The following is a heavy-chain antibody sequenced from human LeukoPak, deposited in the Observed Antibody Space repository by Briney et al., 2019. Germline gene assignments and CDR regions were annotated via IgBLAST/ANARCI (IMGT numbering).Heavy chain of an antibody. V-gene: IGHV4-34*01. CDR3: ARVDCSGGSCYHYYYYGMDV. D-gene: IGHD2-15*01. CDR1: GGSFSGYY. J-gene: IGHJ6*02. Sequence: SETLSLTCAVYGGSFSGYYWSWIRQPPGKGLEWLGEINHSGSTNYNPSLKSRVTISVDTSKNQFSLKLSSVTAADTAVYYCARVDCSGGSCYHYYYYGMDVWGQGTTVTVSS. CDR2: INHSGST.